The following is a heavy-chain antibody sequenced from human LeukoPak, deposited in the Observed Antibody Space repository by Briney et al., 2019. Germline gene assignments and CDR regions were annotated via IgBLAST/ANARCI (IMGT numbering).Heavy chain of an antibody. CDR3: AKDRGELRTGFDY. D-gene: IGHD1-26*01. V-gene: IGHV3-30*02. Sequence: GGSLRLSCAASGFTFSSYGMHWVRQAPGKGLEWVAFIRYDGSNKYYADSVKGRFTISRDNSKNTLYLQMNSLRAEDTAVYYCAKDRGELRTGFDYWGQGTLVTVSS. J-gene: IGHJ4*02. CDR2: IRYDGSNK. CDR1: GFTFSSYG.